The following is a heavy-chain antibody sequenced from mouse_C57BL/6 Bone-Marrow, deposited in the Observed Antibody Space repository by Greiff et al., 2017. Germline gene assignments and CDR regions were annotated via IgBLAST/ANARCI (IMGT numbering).Heavy chain of an antibody. J-gene: IGHJ3*01. CDR2: ISDGGSYT. D-gene: IGHD2-4*01. CDR1: GFTFSSYA. CDR3: ARDRRLRRRFAY. Sequence: EVKLVESGGGLVKPGGSLKLSCAASGFTFSSYAMSWVRQTPEKRLEWVATISDGGSYTYYPDNVKGIFTISRDNAKNNLYLQMSHLKSEVTAMYYCARDRRLRRRFAYWGQGTLVTVSS. V-gene: IGHV5-4*01.